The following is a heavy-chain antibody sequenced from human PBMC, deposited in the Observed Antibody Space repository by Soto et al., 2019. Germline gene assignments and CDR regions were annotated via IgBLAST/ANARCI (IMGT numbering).Heavy chain of an antibody. CDR1: GWTYSSDA. CDR3: ARLGLEGHYYYGMDV. CDR2: IIPIFGTA. V-gene: IGHV1-69*01. D-gene: IGHD3-16*01. J-gene: IGHJ6*02. Sequence: FLLKLSRKGAGWTYSSDAISWVLHAPGQGLEWMGGIIPIFGTANYAQKFQGRVTITADESTSTAYMELSSLRSEDTAVYYCARLGLEGHYYYGMDVWGQGTTVTVSS.